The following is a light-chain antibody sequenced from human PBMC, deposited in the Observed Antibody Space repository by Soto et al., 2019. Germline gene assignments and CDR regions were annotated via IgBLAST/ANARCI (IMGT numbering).Light chain of an antibody. V-gene: IGKV1-39*01. CDR3: HQSYSIPRP. Sequence: DIQMTQSPSSLSASVGDRVTITCRASQSISSYLNWYQQKPGKAPKLLIYAASSSQSGVPSRFSGSGSGTDFTLTISSLQPVDFATYYCHQSYSIPRPFAQGTKVDMK. J-gene: IGKJ1*01. CDR2: AAS. CDR1: QSISSY.